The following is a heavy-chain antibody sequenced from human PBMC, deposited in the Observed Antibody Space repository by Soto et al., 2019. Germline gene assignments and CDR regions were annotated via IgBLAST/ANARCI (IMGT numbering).Heavy chain of an antibody. CDR3: VRGATLRVLEWRGSSFDY. V-gene: IGHV1-46*01. Sequence: ASVKVSCKASGSTFTHHYIHWVRQAPGQGLDWVGVINPSGGRTNYAQKFQGGVTMTGDTSTRTVYMEVSSLRPGDTAVYYCVRGATLRVLEWRGSSFDYWGQGTVVTSPQ. CDR1: GSTFTHHY. J-gene: IGHJ4*02. D-gene: IGHD3-3*01. CDR2: INPSGGRT.